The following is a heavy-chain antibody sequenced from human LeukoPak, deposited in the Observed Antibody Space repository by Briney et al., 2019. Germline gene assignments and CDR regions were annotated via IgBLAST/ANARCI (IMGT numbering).Heavy chain of an antibody. Sequence: PSQTLSLTCTVSGGSISSGGYYWSWIRQHPGKGLEWIGYIYYSGSTYYNPSLKSRVTISVDTSKNQFSLKLSSVTAADTAVYYCARGATTVTTLGAFDIWGQGTMVTVSS. CDR2: IYYSGST. J-gene: IGHJ3*02. CDR1: GGSISSGGYY. CDR3: ARGATTVTTLGAFDI. D-gene: IGHD4-17*01. V-gene: IGHV4-31*03.